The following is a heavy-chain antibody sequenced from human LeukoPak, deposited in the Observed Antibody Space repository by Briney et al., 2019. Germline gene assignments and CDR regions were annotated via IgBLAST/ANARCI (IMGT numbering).Heavy chain of an antibody. Sequence: SETLSLTCAVSGYFIGSSYYWGWIRQPPGKGLEWIGSFYHGGSTYYNPSLKSRFTISVDPSKNHFSLKLRSVTAADTAVYDCARSGGRNHYFDSWGQGILVTVSS. CDR3: ARSGGRNHYFDS. CDR2: FYHGGST. CDR1: GYFIGSSYY. D-gene: IGHD3-16*01. J-gene: IGHJ4*02. V-gene: IGHV4-38-2*01.